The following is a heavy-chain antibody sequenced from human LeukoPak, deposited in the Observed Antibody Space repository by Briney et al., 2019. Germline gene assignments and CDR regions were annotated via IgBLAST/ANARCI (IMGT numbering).Heavy chain of an antibody. CDR3: ARHERATKFDY. CDR1: GDSISSSSYY. J-gene: IGHJ4*02. Sequence: SETLSLTCTVSGDSISSSSYYWGWIRQPPGKGQEWIGSIYYSGSTYYNPSLKSRVTISVDTSKNQFSLKLSSVTAADTAVYYCARHERATKFDYWGQGTLVIVSS. V-gene: IGHV4-39*01. D-gene: IGHD1-26*01. CDR2: IYYSGST.